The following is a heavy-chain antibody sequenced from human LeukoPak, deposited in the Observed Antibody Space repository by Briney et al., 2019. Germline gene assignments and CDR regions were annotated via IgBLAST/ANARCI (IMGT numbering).Heavy chain of an antibody. CDR2: SVPSDACT. Sequence: KPGETLSITCDVSGSSFTSYWISCVRRQPAGSREGRGGSVPSDACTYYSPSFQSQVTISADKSISTAYLQWSSLTASDTAMYYWARRIAAADNWFDPWGEGPLVTVSS. D-gene: IGHD6-13*01. CDR1: GSSFTSYW. J-gene: IGHJ5*02. CDR3: ARRIAAADNWFDP. V-gene: IGHV5-10-1*01.